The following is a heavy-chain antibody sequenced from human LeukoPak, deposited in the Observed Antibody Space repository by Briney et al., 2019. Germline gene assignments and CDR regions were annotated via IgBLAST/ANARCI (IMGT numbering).Heavy chain of an antibody. V-gene: IGHV5-51*01. Sequence: GESLKISCKGSGYNFPSYWIGWVRQMHGKGLEWMGIIYPGDSDTTYSPSFQGQVTISADKSISTAYLQWSSLKASDTAMYYCARYSNYYHSSGYKYYFDFWGQGTLVTVSS. CDR3: ARYSNYYHSSGYKYYFDF. J-gene: IGHJ4*02. D-gene: IGHD3-22*01. CDR2: IYPGDSDT. CDR1: GYNFPSYW.